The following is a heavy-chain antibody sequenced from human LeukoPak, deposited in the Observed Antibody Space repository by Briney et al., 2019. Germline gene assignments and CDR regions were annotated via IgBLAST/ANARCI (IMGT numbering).Heavy chain of an antibody. CDR3: ATDGSSFEY. CDR2: IKKDGSDT. V-gene: IGHV3-7*01. D-gene: IGHD2-15*01. J-gene: IGHJ4*02. CDR1: GFTFSSYW. Sequence: PGGSLRLSCAASGFTFSSYWMTWVRQAPGKGLEWAANIKKDGSDTYYVDSVKGRFSISRDNAKNSLHLQMNNLRAEDTAVYYCATDGSSFEYWGQGALVTVSS.